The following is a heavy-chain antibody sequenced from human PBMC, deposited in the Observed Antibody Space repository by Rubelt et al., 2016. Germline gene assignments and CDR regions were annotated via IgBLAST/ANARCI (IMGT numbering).Heavy chain of an antibody. CDR1: GFTFSTYA. CDR2: ISGSGDST. D-gene: IGHD6-13*01. CDR3: AKEGYSSSSGGRGYFDY. J-gene: IGHJ4*02. V-gene: IGHV3-23*04. Sequence: GQLVESGGGLVQPGGSLRLSCAASGFTFSTYAMSWVRQPPGKGLEWVSAISGSGDSTYYAASVKGRFPISRDNSKNTLYLQMNSLRAEDTAVYYCAKEGYSSSSGGRGYFDYWGQGTLVTVSS.